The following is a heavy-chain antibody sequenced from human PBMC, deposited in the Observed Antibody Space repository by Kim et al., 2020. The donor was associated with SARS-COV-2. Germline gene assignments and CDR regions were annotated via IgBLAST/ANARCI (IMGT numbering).Heavy chain of an antibody. D-gene: IGHD6-13*01. Sequence: GRFTISRDNSKNALYLQMNSLRAEDTAVYYCAKFGGIAAAGTGNYYGMDVWGQGTTVTVSS. CDR3: AKFGGIAAAGTGNYYGMDV. J-gene: IGHJ6*02. V-gene: IGHV3-30*02.